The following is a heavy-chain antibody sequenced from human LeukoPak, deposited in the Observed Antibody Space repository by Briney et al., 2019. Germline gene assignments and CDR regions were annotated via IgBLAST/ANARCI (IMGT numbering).Heavy chain of an antibody. V-gene: IGHV3-7*05. D-gene: IGHD3-10*02. CDR3: AKDLHYYVAMDV. CDR1: AFAFSSNW. CDR2: IKEDGSET. Sequence: TGGSLRLSCVASAFAFSSNWMSWVRQAPGKGLEWVASIKEDGSETYYVDSVKGRFTISRDNAKNSLYLQMNSLRAEDTALYYCAKDLHYYVAMDVWGQGTAVTVSS. J-gene: IGHJ6*02.